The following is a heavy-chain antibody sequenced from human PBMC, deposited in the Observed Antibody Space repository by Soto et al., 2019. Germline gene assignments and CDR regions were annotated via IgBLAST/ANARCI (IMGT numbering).Heavy chain of an antibody. CDR3: AKGGRQWLVTSDFNY. V-gene: IGHV3-30*18. D-gene: IGHD6-19*01. J-gene: IGHJ4*02. Sequence: VQLVESGGGVVQPGRSLRLSCAASGFTFSDYAMHWVRQAPGKGLEWVAVVSHDGRNTHYADSVKGRFTISRDSSKNTVSLEFTSLSAEDTAVYYCAKGGRQWLVTSDFNYWGQGALVTVSS. CDR2: VSHDGRNT. CDR1: GFTFSDYA.